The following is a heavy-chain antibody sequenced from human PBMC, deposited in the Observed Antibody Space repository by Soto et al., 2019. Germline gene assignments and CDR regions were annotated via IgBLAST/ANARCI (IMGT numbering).Heavy chain of an antibody. CDR2: IFYSGST. CDR1: GGYLSSSSDY. J-gene: IGHJ4*02. Sequence: PSETLSLTCSVSGGYLSSSSDYWGWIRQPPGKGLEWIGSIFYSGSTSYNPSLKSRVTISVDTSKNQFSLKLSSVTAADTAVYFCARHQYTSVSMIRRVISYFDYWGQGILVTVSS. D-gene: IGHD3-10*01. V-gene: IGHV4-39*01. CDR3: ARHQYTSVSMIRRVISYFDY.